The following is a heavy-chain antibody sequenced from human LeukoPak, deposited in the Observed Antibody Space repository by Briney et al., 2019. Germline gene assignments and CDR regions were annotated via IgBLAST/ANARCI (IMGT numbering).Heavy chain of an antibody. D-gene: IGHD1-26*01. CDR2: IYYSGRT. CDR3: ARDSGSYYGFDY. V-gene: IGHV4-59*01. J-gene: IGHJ4*02. Sequence: PSETLSLTCAVSGGSISSYYWSWLRQPPGKGLEWMGYIYYSGRTNYNPSLKSRATISVDTTKNQFSLKLSSVTAADTDVYYCARDSGSYYGFDYWGQGTLVTVSS. CDR1: GGSISSYY.